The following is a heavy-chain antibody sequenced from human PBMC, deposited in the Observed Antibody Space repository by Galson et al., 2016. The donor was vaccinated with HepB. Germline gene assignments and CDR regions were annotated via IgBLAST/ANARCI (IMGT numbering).Heavy chain of an antibody. J-gene: IGHJ1*01. CDR3: EGAVVGSTYLDN. D-gene: IGHD1-26*01. CDR2: VHPNTGKQ. CDR1: GYTFTSYA. Sequence: SVKVSCKASGYTFTSYAMNWVRQAPGQGLEWMGWVHPNTGKQTIAPGLTGRSVFSLDTSVSTAYLDITGLQPDDTAVYYCEGAVVGSTYLDNWGQGTLPTVSS. V-gene: IGHV7-4-1*02.